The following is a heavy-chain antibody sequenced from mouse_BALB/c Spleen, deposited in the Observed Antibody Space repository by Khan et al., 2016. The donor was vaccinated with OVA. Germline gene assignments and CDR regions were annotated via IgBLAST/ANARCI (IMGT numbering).Heavy chain of an antibody. D-gene: IGHD2-1*01. Sequence: QVQLKQSGPGLVAPSQSLSITCTVSGFSLISYGIHWVRQPPGKGLEWLGVIWAGGSTNYNSALMSRLSISKDNSKSQVFLQMNSLQIDDTAMYYCARNYGNYVEYFDVWGAGTTVTVSS. V-gene: IGHV2-9*02. CDR3: ARNYGNYVEYFDV. CDR2: IWAGGST. J-gene: IGHJ1*01. CDR1: GFSLISYG.